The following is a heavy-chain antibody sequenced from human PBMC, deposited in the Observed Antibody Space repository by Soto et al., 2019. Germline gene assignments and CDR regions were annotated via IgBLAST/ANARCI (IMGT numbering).Heavy chain of an antibody. D-gene: IGHD3-22*01. CDR3: AREQYYYDSSGYYPGAFDI. CDR2: ISAYNGNT. Sequence: ASVKVSCKASGYTFTSYGISWVRQAPGQGLEWMGWISAYNGNTNYAQKFQGRVTITADESTSTAYMELSSLRSEDTAVYYCAREQYYYDSSGYYPGAFDIWGQGTMVTVS. J-gene: IGHJ3*02. CDR1: GYTFTSYG. V-gene: IGHV1-18*01.